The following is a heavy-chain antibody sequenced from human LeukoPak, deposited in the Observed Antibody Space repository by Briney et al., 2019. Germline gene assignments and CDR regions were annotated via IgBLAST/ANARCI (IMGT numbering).Heavy chain of an antibody. V-gene: IGHV4-39*01. J-gene: IGHJ4*02. Sequence: SETLSLSCTVSGGPISSRSYYWGWIRQPPGKGLEWIGSIYYSGSTCYNPSLKSRVTISVDTSKNQFSLKLCSVTAADTAVYYCARSGRDGYNSFGFWGQGTLVTVSS. CDR3: ARSGRDGYNSFGF. D-gene: IGHD5-24*01. CDR1: GGPISSRSYY. CDR2: IYYSGST.